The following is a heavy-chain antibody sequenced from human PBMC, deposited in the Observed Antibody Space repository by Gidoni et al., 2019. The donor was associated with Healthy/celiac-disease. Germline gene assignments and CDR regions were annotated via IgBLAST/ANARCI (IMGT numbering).Heavy chain of an antibody. CDR2: FDPEDGET. Sequence: QVQLVQSGAEVKKPGASVKVSCKVSGYTLTELSMHWVRQAPGKGLEWMGGFDPEDGETIYAQKFQGRVTMTEDTSTDTAYMELSSLRSEDTAVYYCATVLPRSLWFGELFPRPYYYYGMDVWGQGTTVTVSS. CDR3: ATVLPRSLWFGELFPRPYYYYGMDV. V-gene: IGHV1-24*01. CDR1: GYTLTELS. J-gene: IGHJ6*02. D-gene: IGHD3-10*01.